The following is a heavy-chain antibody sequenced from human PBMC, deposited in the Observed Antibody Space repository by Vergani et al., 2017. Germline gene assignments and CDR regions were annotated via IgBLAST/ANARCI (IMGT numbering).Heavy chain of an antibody. Sequence: QVQLVESGGGLVKPGGSLRLSCAASGFTFSDYHMSWIRQAPGKGLEWVSYISSSGSTIYYADSVKGRFTISRDNAKNTLYLQVNSLRAEDTAVYYCARAERGYSYGDYYYYGMDVWGQGTTVTVSS. CDR2: ISSSGSTI. V-gene: IGHV3-11*04. CDR3: ARAERGYSYGDYYYYGMDV. CDR1: GFTFSDYH. D-gene: IGHD5-18*01. J-gene: IGHJ6*02.